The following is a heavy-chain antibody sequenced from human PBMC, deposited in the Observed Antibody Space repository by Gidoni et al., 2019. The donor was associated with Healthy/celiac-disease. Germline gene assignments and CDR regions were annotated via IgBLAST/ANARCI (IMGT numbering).Heavy chain of an antibody. D-gene: IGHD3-10*01. CDR2: IYYSGST. V-gene: IGHV4-59*08. CDR3: ARLYLLPEGGESGGSDAFDI. Sequence: QVQLQESGPGLVKPSETLSLTCTVSGGSISSYYWSWIRQPPGKGLEWIGYIYYSGSTNYNPSLKSRVTISVDTSKNQFSLKLSSVTAADTAVYYCARLYLLPEGGESGGSDAFDIWGQGTMVTVSS. J-gene: IGHJ3*02. CDR1: GGSISSYY.